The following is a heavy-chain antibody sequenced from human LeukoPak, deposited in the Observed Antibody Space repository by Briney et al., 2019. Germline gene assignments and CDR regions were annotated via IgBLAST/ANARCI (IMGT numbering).Heavy chain of an antibody. CDR3: ARILTTFDS. D-gene: IGHD4-11*01. CDR1: RGSISSSSYY. Sequence: TSETLSLTCTVSRGSISSSSYYWGWIRQPPGKRLEWIGSFYYIGGTYYNPSLEGRVTISADSSKNQFSLKLTSVTAADTALYYCARILTTFDSWGQGTLVTVSS. CDR2: FYYIGGT. V-gene: IGHV4-39*01. J-gene: IGHJ4*02.